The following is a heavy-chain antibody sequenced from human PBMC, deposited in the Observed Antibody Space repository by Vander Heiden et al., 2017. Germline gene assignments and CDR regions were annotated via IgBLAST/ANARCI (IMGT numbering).Heavy chain of an antibody. CDR3: ARVPSRNGDYAFGAFDI. J-gene: IGHJ3*02. CDR1: GFTLSTYW. D-gene: IGHD4-17*01. V-gene: IGHV3-74*01. CDR2: ISTDGSST. Sequence: EVQLVESGGGLVQIGGSLRVSCAASGFTLSTYWMHWVRQAPGKGLVWVSRISTDGSSTSYADSVQGRFTISRDNAKNTLYLQMNSLRAEDTAVYYCARVPSRNGDYAFGAFDIWGQGTMVTVSS.